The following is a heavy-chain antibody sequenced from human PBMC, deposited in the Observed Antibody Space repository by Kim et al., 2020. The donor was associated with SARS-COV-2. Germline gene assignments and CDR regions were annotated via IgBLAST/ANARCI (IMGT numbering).Heavy chain of an antibody. CDR1: VGSFSGYR. D-gene: IGHD2-21*01. V-gene: IGHV4-34*01. CDR2: INHSGAT. J-gene: IGHJ6*02. CDR3: ARGRAEVVPSPILGLGPYYEYYALDV. Sequence: SETLSLTCAVYVGSFSGYRWTWIRQSPGKGLEWIGEINHSGATNYNPSLKSRVAISVDTSKNQFSLKVKSVTAADTAVYFCARGRAEVVPSPILGLGPYYEYYALDVWARGPRSASP.